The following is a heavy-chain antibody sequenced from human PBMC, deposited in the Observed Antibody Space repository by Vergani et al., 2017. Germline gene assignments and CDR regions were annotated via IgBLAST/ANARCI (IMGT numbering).Heavy chain of an antibody. Sequence: QVQLVESGGGVVQPGRSLRLSCAASGFTFSSYRMHWVRQAPGKGLEWVAVIWYDGSNKYYADSVKGRFTISRDNSKNTLYLQMNSLRAEDTAVYYCARTSIAAANYYYYYDMDVWGKGTTVTVSS. CDR3: ARTSIAAANYYYYYDMDV. CDR1: GFTFSSYR. CDR2: IWYDGSNK. V-gene: IGHV3-33*01. D-gene: IGHD6-13*01. J-gene: IGHJ6*03.